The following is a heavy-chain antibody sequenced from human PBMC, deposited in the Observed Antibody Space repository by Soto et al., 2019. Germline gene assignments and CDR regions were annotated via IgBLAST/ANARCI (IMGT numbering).Heavy chain of an antibody. V-gene: IGHV1-69*01. CDR1: GGTFSSYA. D-gene: IGHD6-19*01. CDR2: IIPIFGTA. J-gene: IGHJ4*02. CDR3: ARDPSNSSGWYNY. Sequence: QVQLVQSGAEVKKPGSSVKVSCKASGGTFSSYAISWVRQAPGQGLEWMGGIIPIFGTANYAQKFQGRVTIAADESTSTAYIELSILRYEDTAVYYCARDPSNSSGWYNYWGQGTLVTVSS.